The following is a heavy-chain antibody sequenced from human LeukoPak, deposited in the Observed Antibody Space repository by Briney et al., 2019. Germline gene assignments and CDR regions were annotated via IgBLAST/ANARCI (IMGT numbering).Heavy chain of an antibody. CDR2: INPNSGGT. D-gene: IGHD5-18*01. V-gene: IGHV1-2*02. Sequence: ASVKVSCKASGYTFTGYYMHWVRQAPGQGLEWMGWINPNSGGTNYAQKFQGRGTMTRDTSISTAYMELSRLRSDDTAVYYCARVPDTAMVKFDYWGQGTLVTVSS. J-gene: IGHJ4*02. CDR3: ARVPDTAMVKFDY. CDR1: GYTFTGYY.